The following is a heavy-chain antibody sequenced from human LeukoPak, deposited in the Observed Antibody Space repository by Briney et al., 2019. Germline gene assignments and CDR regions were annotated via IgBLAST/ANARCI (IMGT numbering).Heavy chain of an antibody. J-gene: IGHJ5*02. CDR2: IYYSGST. CDR3: ARESSSGWSELYNWFDP. CDR1: GGSISSYY. D-gene: IGHD6-19*01. Sequence: SETLSLTCTVSGGSISSYYWSWIRQPPGKGLEWIGYIYYSGSTYYNPSLKSRVTISVDTSKNQFSLKLSSVTAADTAVYYCARESSSGWSELYNWFDPWGQGTLVTVSS. V-gene: IGHV4-59*12.